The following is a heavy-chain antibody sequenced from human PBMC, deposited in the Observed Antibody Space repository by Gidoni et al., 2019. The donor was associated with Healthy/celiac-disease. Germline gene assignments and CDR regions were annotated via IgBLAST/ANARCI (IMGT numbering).Heavy chain of an antibody. CDR2: INPSGGST. D-gene: IGHD6-19*01. CDR1: GYTFTSYY. Sequence: QVQLVQSGAEVKKPGASVKVSCKASGYTFTSYYLHWVRQAPGQGLEWMGIINPSGGSTSYAQKFQGRVTMTRDTSTSTVYMELSSLRSEDTAVYYCARALAGKQWLVLGTNWFDPWGQGTLVTVSS. J-gene: IGHJ5*02. CDR3: ARALAGKQWLVLGTNWFDP. V-gene: IGHV1-46*01.